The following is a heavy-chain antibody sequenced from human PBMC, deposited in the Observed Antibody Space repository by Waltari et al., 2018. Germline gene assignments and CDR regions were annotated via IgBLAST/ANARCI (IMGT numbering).Heavy chain of an antibody. J-gene: IGHJ5*02. CDR3: ARVENSGGRYGIWTGYGPGGFDP. CDR1: GYTFTGYY. D-gene: IGHD3-9*01. V-gene: IGHV1-2*06. CDR2: INPNSGGT. Sequence: QVQLVQSGAEVKKPGASVKVSCKASGYTFTGYYMHWVRQAPGQGLEWMGRINPNSGGTNYAQKGQGRCTMTRDTSNSTAYMELSRLRSEDTAVYDWARVENSGGRYGIWTGYGPGGFDPWGQGTLVTVSS.